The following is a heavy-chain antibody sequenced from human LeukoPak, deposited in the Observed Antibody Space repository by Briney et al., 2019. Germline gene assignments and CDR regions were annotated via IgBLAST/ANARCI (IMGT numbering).Heavy chain of an antibody. V-gene: IGHV3-30*18. J-gene: IGHJ4*02. D-gene: IGHD3-3*01. CDR1: GFTFSNYG. CDR3: AKDLYYDFWSGYSADPFDY. CDR2: ISYDGSNK. Sequence: PGGSLRLSCAASGFTFSNYGMHWVRQAPGKGLEWVAVISYDGSNKYYADSVKGRFTISRDNSKNTLYLQMNSLRAEDTAVYYCAKDLYYDFWSGYSADPFDYWGQGTLVTVSS.